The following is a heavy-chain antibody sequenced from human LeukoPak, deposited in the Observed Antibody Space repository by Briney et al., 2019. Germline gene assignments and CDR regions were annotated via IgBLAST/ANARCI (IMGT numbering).Heavy chain of an antibody. CDR1: GFTFSTYE. CDR3: VRGYSFGPYGMDV. J-gene: IGHJ6*02. Sequence: GGSLRLSCAASGFTFSTYEMNWVRQAPGKGLEYVSAISDSGGSTYYADSVKGRFTISRDNSKNTLYLQMSSLRAEDTAVYFCVRGYSFGPYGMDVWGQGTTVTVSS. CDR2: ISDSGGST. V-gene: IGHV3-64D*09. D-gene: IGHD2-15*01.